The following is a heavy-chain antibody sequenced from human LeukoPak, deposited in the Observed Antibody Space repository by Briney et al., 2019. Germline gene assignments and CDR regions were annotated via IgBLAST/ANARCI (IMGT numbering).Heavy chain of an antibody. D-gene: IGHD3-10*01. CDR2: INPNSGGT. Sequence: ASVKVSCKASGYTFTGYYMHWVRQAPGQGLEWMGWINPNSGGTNYAQKFQGRVTMNRDTSISTAYMEVSRLRSEDTAVYYCARGATLLWFGEPLSFDYWGQGTLVTVSS. J-gene: IGHJ4*02. CDR1: GYTFTGYY. CDR3: ARGATLLWFGEPLSFDY. V-gene: IGHV1-2*02.